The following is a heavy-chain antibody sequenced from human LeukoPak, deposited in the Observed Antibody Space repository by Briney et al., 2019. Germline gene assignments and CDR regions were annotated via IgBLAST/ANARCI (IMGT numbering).Heavy chain of an antibody. V-gene: IGHV3-23*01. CDR1: GFTFSSSA. Sequence: GGSLRLSCAASGFTFSSSAMSWVRQAPGRGLEWVSSITDSGDGTYYADSVKGRFTISRDDSKNTLYLQMNSLRAEDTAVYYCAKDSPVATRWGQGTLVTVSS. J-gene: IGHJ4*02. CDR3: AKDSPVATR. CDR2: ITDSGDGT. D-gene: IGHD1-26*01.